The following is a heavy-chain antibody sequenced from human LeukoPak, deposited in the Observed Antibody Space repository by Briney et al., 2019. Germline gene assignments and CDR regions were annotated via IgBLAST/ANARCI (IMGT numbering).Heavy chain of an antibody. CDR3: ARDCSSTSCYYYYMDV. D-gene: IGHD2-2*01. J-gene: IGHJ6*03. Sequence: ASVKVSCKASGYTFTSYDINWVRQATGQGLEWMGWMNPNSGNTGYAQKFQGRVTMTRNTSISTAHMELSSLRSEDTAVYYCARDCSSTSCYYYYMDVWGKGTTVTVSS. CDR1: GYTFTSYD. V-gene: IGHV1-8*01. CDR2: MNPNSGNT.